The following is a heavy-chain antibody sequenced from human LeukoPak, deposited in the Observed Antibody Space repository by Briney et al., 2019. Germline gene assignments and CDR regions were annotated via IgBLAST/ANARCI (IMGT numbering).Heavy chain of an antibody. J-gene: IGHJ4*02. CDR3: ARVGHIVAAGTYDY. V-gene: IGHV4-59*12. CDR1: GGSISSYY. D-gene: IGHD6-13*01. CDR2: IHYGGST. Sequence: SETLSLTCTVSGGSISSYYWTWIRQPPGKGLEWIGYIHYGGSTNYNPSLKSRVTTSFDTSKSQFSLKLSFVTAADTAVYYCARVGHIVAAGTYDYWGQGTLVTVSS.